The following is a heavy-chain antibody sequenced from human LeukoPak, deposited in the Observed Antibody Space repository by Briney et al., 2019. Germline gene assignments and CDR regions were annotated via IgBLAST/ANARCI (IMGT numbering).Heavy chain of an antibody. CDR3: ARRDSYDYDTSRGYYFDF. Sequence: GGSLRLSCAASGFTFPTYVIHWVRQAPGKGLEWVSSISESGYTTNYADSVKGRFTISRDNSKSTLYLQMNSLRAEETAVYYCARRDSYDYDTSRGYYFDFWGQGTLVTVSS. CDR1: GFTFPTYV. D-gene: IGHD3-22*01. CDR2: ISESGYTT. J-gene: IGHJ4*02. V-gene: IGHV3-23*01.